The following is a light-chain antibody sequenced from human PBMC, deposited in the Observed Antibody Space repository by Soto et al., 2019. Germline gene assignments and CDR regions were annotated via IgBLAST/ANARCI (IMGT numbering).Light chain of an antibody. CDR1: SSDVGGYNY. CDR2: DVS. V-gene: IGLV2-11*01. Sequence: QSALTQPRSVSGSPGQSVIISCTGTSSDVGGYNYVSWYQQHPGKAPKLMIYDVSKRPSGVPDRFSGSKSGNTASLTISGLQAEDEADYYCCSYAGSYGVFGTGTKVTVL. J-gene: IGLJ1*01. CDR3: CSYAGSYGV.